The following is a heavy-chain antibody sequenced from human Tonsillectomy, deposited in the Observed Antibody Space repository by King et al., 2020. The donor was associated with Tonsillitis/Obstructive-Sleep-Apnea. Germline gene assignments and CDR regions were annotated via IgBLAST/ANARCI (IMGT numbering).Heavy chain of an antibody. V-gene: IGHV3-74*01. Sequence: VQLVESGGGLVQSGGSLRLSCAASGFTFSSYWMHWVRQAPGKGLVWVSRINSDGSSTTYADSVKGRFTISRDNAKNTLYLQMNSLRVEDTAVYYCAREQEEYSYEQTPLDYGMDVWGQGTTVTVSS. CDR2: INSDGSST. D-gene: IGHD5-18*01. J-gene: IGHJ6*02. CDR3: AREQEEYSYEQTPLDYGMDV. CDR1: GFTFSSYW.